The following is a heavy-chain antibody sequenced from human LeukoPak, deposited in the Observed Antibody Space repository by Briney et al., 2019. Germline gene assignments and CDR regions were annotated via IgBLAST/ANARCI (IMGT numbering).Heavy chain of an antibody. V-gene: IGHV1-18*01. CDR1: GYTFTSSG. J-gene: IGHJ5*02. CDR3: AITTYCSSTSCYWRRFDP. CDR2: ISAYNGKT. Sequence: ASVKVSCKASGYTFTSSGISWVRQAPGQGLEWMGWISAYNGKTNYEQKLQGRVTMTTDTSTSTAYMELRSLRSDDTAVYYCAITTYCSSTSCYWRRFDPWGQGTLVTVSS. D-gene: IGHD2-2*01.